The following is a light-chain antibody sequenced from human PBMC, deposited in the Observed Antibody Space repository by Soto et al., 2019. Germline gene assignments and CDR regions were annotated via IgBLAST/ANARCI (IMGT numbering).Light chain of an antibody. J-gene: IGKJ5*01. V-gene: IGKV2-28*01. CDR1: QSLLHSNGYNY. CDR2: LGS. CDR3: MQDLQTIT. Sequence: DIVMTQSPLSLPVTPGEPASISCRSSQSLLHSNGYNYLDWYLQKPGQSPQLLIYLGSNRASGVPDRFSGSGSGKQGTLRISRVEDEDVGVYDCMQDLQTITFGQGTRLE.